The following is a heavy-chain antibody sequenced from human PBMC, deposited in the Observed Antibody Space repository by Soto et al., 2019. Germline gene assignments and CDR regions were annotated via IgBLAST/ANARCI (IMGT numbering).Heavy chain of an antibody. V-gene: IGHV3-49*03. CDR2: IRSKAYGGTT. CDR3: TRDPLYSPFRHDYGVLSPDY. CDR1: ESVDLGDA. J-gene: IGHJ4*02. Sequence: GWSDRISCAESESVDLGDARSSISQAPGKGLEWVGFIRSKAYGGTTEYAASVKGRFTISRDDSKSIAYLQMNSLKTEDTAVYYCTRDPLYSPFRHDYGVLSPDYWGQGTLVTVS. D-gene: IGHD4-17*01.